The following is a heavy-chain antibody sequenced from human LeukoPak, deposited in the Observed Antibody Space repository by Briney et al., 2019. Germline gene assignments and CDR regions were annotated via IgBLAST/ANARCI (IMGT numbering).Heavy chain of an antibody. CDR3: ARDNTATEYFQH. J-gene: IGHJ1*01. V-gene: IGHV3-21*01. CDR1: GFTFSSYS. D-gene: IGHD5-18*01. Sequence: GGSLRLSCAASGFTFSSYSMNWVRQAPGKGLEWVSYISASSGYISYTDSVKGRFTISRDNAKNSHYLQMNSLRAEDTAVYYCARDNTATEYFQHWGQGTLVTVSS. CDR2: ISASSGYI.